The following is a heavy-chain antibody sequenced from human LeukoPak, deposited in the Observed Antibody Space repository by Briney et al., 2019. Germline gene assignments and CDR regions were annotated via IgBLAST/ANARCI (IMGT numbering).Heavy chain of an antibody. CDR2: IYSGGTT. J-gene: IGHJ5*02. CDR3: ARALYSGSYYWFDP. CDR1: GFAFNTYA. Sequence: GTSLRLSCAASGFAFNTYAMHWVRQAPGKGLEWVSVIYSGGTTYYADSVKGRFTISRDNSKNTLYLQMNSLRAEDTAVYYCARALYSGSYYWFDPWGQGTLVTVSS. V-gene: IGHV3-53*01. D-gene: IGHD1-26*01.